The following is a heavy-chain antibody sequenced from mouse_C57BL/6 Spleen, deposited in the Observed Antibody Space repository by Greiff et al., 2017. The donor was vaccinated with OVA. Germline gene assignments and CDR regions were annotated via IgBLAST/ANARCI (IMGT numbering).Heavy chain of an antibody. V-gene: IGHV1-7*01. J-gene: IGHJ3*01. D-gene: IGHD1-1*01. Sequence: QVQLQQSGAELVKPGASVKLSCKASGYTFTDYWMHWVKQRPGQGLEWIGYINPSSGYTKYKQKFKDKATLTADKSSSTAYMQLSSLTSEDSAVYWGAREEVGYTWFAYWGQGTLVTVSA. CDR2: INPSSGYT. CDR3: AREEVGYTWFAY. CDR1: GYTFTDYW.